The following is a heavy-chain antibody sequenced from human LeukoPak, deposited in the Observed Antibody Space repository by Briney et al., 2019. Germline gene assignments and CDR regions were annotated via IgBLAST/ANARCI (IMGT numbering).Heavy chain of an antibody. CDR3: ARDGIAVAGTDY. Sequence: GESLRLSCAASGFNFRTYGMHWVRQAPGKGLEWVAVIWYDGRFHYNEDSVKGRFIISRDNSKNTLYLQMNTLGAEDTAMYYCARDGIAVAGTDYWGQGTLVTVSS. CDR1: GFNFRTYG. CDR2: IWYDGRFH. V-gene: IGHV3-33*01. J-gene: IGHJ4*02. D-gene: IGHD6-19*01.